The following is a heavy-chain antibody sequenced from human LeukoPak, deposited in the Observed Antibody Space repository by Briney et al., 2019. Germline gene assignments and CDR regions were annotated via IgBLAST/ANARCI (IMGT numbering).Heavy chain of an antibody. CDR3: ARSRGWYCSSTSCLDYYGMDV. V-gene: IGHV4-31*03. CDR2: IYYSGST. D-gene: IGHD2-2*01. J-gene: IGHJ6*02. Sequence: SETLSLTCTVSGGSISSGGYYWSWIRQHPGKGLEWIGYIYYSGSTYYNPSLKSRVTISVDTSKNQFSLKLSSVTAADTAVYYCARSRGWYCSSTSCLDYYGMDVWGQGTTVTVSS. CDR1: GGSISSGGYY.